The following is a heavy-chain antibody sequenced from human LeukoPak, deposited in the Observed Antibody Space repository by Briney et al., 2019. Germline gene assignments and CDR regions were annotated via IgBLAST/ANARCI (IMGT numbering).Heavy chain of an antibody. D-gene: IGHD6-13*01. CDR2: IIPIFGTA. Sequence: GASVKVSCKASGGTFSSYAISWVRQAPGQGLEWMGGIIPIFGTANYAQKFQGRVTITTDESTSTAYMELSSLRSEDTAVYYCARAQIAAAGLYYYYMDVWGKGTTVTVSS. V-gene: IGHV1-69*05. CDR1: GGTFSSYA. CDR3: ARAQIAAAGLYYYYMDV. J-gene: IGHJ6*03.